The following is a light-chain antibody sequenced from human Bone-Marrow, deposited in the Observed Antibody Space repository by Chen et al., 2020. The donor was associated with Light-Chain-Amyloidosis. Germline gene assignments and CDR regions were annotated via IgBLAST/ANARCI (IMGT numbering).Light chain of an antibody. V-gene: IGKV3-20*01. Sequence: EIVLTQSPGTLSLSPGEGANLPCRASQTISSNYLTWYQQKFGQAPRLLIYGSSSRATGIPDRFTGSRSGTDFTHTINRLEPEDFAMYYCQQYGTSPLTFGGGTKVEIK. CDR3: QQYGTSPLT. CDR1: QTISSNY. CDR2: GSS. J-gene: IGKJ4*01.